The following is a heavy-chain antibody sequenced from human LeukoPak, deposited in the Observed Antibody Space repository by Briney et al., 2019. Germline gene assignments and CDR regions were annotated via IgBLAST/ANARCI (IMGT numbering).Heavy chain of an antibody. CDR1: GGSFSGYY. D-gene: IGHD2-2*02. J-gene: IGHJ4*02. CDR2: INHSGST. V-gene: IGHV4-34*01. CDR3: ARGGGYCSSTSCYRLQIPFDY. Sequence: PPETLSLTCAVYGGSFSGYYWSWIRQPPGKGLERIGEINHSGSTNYNPSLKSRVTISVDTSKNQFSLKLSSVTAADTAVYYCARGGGYCSSTSCYRLQIPFDYWGQGTLGTVSS.